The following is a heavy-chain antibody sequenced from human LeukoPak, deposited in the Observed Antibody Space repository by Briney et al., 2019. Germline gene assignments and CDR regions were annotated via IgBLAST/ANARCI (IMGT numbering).Heavy chain of an antibody. D-gene: IGHD6-13*01. CDR3: ARDYAAGPASFDY. CDR2: IKQDGSEK. CDR1: GFTFSSYW. V-gene: IGHV3-7*01. J-gene: IGHJ4*02. Sequence: GGSLRLSCAASGFTFSSYWMSWVRQAPGKGLEWVANIKQDGSEKYYVDSVKGRFTISRDNAKNSLYLQMNSLRAEDTAVYYCARDYAAGPASFDYWGQGTLVTVSS.